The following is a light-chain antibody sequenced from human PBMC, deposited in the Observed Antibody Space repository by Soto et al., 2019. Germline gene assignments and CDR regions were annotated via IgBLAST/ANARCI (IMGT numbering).Light chain of an antibody. CDR2: DDG. CDR1: NIGSES. J-gene: IGLJ1*01. CDR3: HLWDSSSDLYV. Sequence: SYELTQPPSVSVAPGQTARITCGGNNIGSESVHWYQQKPGQAPVLVVYDDGNRPSGIPERFSGSNSGNTATLTISRVEAGDEADYYCHLWDSSSDLYVFGTGTKGTVL. V-gene: IGLV3-21*02.